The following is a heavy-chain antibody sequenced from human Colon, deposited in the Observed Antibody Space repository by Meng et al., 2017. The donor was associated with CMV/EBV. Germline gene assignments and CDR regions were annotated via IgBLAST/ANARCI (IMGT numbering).Heavy chain of an antibody. V-gene: IGHV3-7*01. D-gene: IGHD3-10*01. Sequence: GESLKISCVASGFSFSNFWMSWVRQAPGKGLEWAANIKEDGSEQFYADSVKGRFTISRDNAKNSLYLQMNSLRAGDTALYYCGKNRVESWGQGTLVTVSS. CDR2: IKEDGSEQ. CDR1: GFSFSNFW. J-gene: IGHJ4*02. CDR3: GKNRVES.